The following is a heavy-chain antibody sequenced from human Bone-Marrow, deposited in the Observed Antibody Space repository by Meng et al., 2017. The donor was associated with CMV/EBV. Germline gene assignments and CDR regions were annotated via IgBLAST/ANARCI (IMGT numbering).Heavy chain of an antibody. D-gene: IGHD2-2*01. CDR3: AREGVVPAATPFDP. V-gene: IGHV1-2*02. CDR1: GYTFTGYY. J-gene: IGHJ5*02. Sequence: ASVKVSCKASGYTFTGYYMHWVRQAPGQGLEWMGWINPNSGGTNYAQKFQGRVTMTRDTSINTAYMELSRLRSDDTAVYYCAREGVVPAATPFDPWGQGTLVTVFS. CDR2: INPNSGGT.